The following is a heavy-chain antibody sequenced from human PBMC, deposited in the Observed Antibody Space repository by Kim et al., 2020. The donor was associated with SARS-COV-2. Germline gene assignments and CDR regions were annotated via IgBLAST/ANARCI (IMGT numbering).Heavy chain of an antibody. CDR1: GGSFSGYY. Sequence: SETLSLTCAVYGGSFSGYYWSWIRQPPGKGLEWIGEINHSGSTNYNPSLKSRVTISVDTSKNQFSLKLSSVTAADTAVYYCARGGIVVVVAATPGWFDP. CDR2: INHSGST. D-gene: IGHD2-15*01. CDR3: ARGGIVVVVAATPGWFDP. J-gene: IGHJ5*02. V-gene: IGHV4-34*01.